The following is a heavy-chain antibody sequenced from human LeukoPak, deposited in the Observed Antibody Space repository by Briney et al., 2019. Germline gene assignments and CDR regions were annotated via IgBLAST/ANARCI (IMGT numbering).Heavy chain of an antibody. CDR3: ARLHKEIVDIVATITNRRYYYYYMDV. V-gene: IGHV1-2*02. CDR1: GYIFTGYY. J-gene: IGHJ6*03. CDR2: INPNSGGT. Sequence: ASVKVSCKASGYIFTGYYMHWVRQAPGQGLEWMGWINPNSGGTNYAQKLQGRVTMTTDTSTSTAYMELRSLRSDDTAVYYCARLHKEIVDIVATITNRRYYYYYMDVWGKGTTVTISS. D-gene: IGHD5-12*01.